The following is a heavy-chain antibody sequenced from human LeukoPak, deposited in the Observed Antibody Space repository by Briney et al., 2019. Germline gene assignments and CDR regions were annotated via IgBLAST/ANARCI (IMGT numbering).Heavy chain of an antibody. CDR2: VDTSGDT. J-gene: IGHJ6*03. CDR1: GGSLSSFY. Sequence: SETLSLTCTVSGGSLSSFYWSWVRQPAGKGPEWIGRVDTSGDTHYNPSLKSRATMSLDTSKKQFSLKLNSVAVADTAAYYCARGLGGASYYMDVWGKGTTVTVSS. CDR3: ARGLGGASYYMDV. V-gene: IGHV4-4*07. D-gene: IGHD3-16*01.